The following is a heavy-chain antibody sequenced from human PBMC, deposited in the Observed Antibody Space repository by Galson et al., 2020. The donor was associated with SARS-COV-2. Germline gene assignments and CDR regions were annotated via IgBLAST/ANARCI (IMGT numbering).Heavy chain of an antibody. V-gene: IGHV2-5*01. CDR3: APSRLTGYYTTVWFDP. D-gene: IGHD3-9*01. CDR1: GFSLSTSGVG. CDR2: IYWNDDK. J-gene: IGHJ5*02. Sequence: SGPTLVKPTQTLTLTCTFSGFSLSTSGVGVGWIRQPPGKALEWLALIYWNDDKRYSTSLKSRLTITKDTSKNQVVLTMTNMDPVDTATYYCAPSRLTGYYTTVWFDPWGQGTLVTVSS.